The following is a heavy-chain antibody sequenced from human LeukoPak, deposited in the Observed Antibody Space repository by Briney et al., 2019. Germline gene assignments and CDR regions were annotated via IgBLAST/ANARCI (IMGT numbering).Heavy chain of an antibody. CDR3: ASIVGASASAFDI. D-gene: IGHD1-26*01. J-gene: IGHJ3*02. CDR1: GYTFTGYY. V-gene: IGHV1-2*02. CDR2: INPNSGGT. Sequence: ASVKVSCKASGYTFTGYYMHWVRQAPGHGLERMGWINPNSGGTNYAQKFQGRVTMTRDTSISTAYMELSRLRSDDTAVYYCASIVGASASAFDIWGQGTMVTVSS.